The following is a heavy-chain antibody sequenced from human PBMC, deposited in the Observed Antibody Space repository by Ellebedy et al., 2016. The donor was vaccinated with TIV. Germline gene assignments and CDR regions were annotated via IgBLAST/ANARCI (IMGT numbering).Heavy chain of an antibody. CDR3: ANSDPERQLEDDYYYYGMDV. CDR2: ISYDGSNK. Sequence: GGSLRLXXAASGFTFSSYAMHWVRQAPGKGLEWVAVISYDGSNKYYADSVKGRFTISRDNSKNTLYLQMNSLRAEDTAVYYCANSDPERQLEDDYYYYGMDVWGQGTTVTVSS. V-gene: IGHV3-30-3*01. D-gene: IGHD6-6*01. CDR1: GFTFSSYA. J-gene: IGHJ6*02.